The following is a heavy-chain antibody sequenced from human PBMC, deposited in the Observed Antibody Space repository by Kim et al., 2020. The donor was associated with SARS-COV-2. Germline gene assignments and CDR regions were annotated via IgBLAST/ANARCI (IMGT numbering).Heavy chain of an antibody. J-gene: IGHJ4*02. CDR1: GFTFSSYS. D-gene: IGHD6-19*01. V-gene: IGHV3-21*01. Sequence: GGSLRLSCAASGFTFSSYSMNWVRQAPGKGLEWVSSISSSSSYIYYADSVKGRFTISRDNAKNSLYLQMNSLRAEDTAVYYCARHRDHSIGWYSGGYWGPGTLVTVSS. CDR3: ARHRDHSIGWYSGGY. CDR2: ISSSSSYI.